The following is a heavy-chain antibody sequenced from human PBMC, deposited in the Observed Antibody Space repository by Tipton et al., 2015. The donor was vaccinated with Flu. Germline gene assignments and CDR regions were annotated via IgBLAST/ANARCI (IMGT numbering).Heavy chain of an antibody. J-gene: IGHJ6*02. V-gene: IGHV4-34*01. Sequence: TLSLTCAVYGGSFSGYYWSWIRQPPGRGLEWIGEINHSGSTNYNPSLKSRVTISVDTSKNQFSLKLSSVTAADTAVYYCAGAPYGPYGLDVWGQGTTVTVSS. D-gene: IGHD4-17*01. CDR3: AGAPYGPYGLDV. CDR1: GGSFSGYY. CDR2: INHSGST.